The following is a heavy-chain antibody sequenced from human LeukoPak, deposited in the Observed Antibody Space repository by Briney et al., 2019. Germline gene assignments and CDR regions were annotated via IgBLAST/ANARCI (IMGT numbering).Heavy chain of an antibody. CDR1: GLTFSTSG. J-gene: IGHJ4*02. Sequence: GSLRLSCTASGLTFSTSGFNWVRQAPGKGLEWVASIGPTGSDRYHADSIKGRFTISRDNANNFLYLQMNSLRAEDTAVYYCATETNGRHYDYWGQGTLLIVSS. V-gene: IGHV3-21*06. CDR2: IGPTGSDR. CDR3: ATETNGRHYDY. D-gene: IGHD1-14*01.